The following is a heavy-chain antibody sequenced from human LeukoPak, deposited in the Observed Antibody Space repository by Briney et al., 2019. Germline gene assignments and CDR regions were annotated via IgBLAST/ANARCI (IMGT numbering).Heavy chain of an antibody. CDR2: MSYDSTSE. CDR3: AKDSEARSISWYSHFDL. D-gene: IGHD6-13*01. J-gene: IGHJ2*01. CDR1: GFGFSSFA. V-gene: IGHV3-30*18. Sequence: GGSLRLSCDGSGFTASGFGFSSFAMYWIRQAPGKGLEWVAVMSYDSTSEYYADSVKGRFSISRDDANNSLFLQMNNLRPEDTALYYCAKDSEARSISWYSHFDLWGRGTLVTVSS.